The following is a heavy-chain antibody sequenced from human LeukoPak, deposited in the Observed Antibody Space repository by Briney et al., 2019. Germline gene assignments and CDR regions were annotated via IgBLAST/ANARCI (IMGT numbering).Heavy chain of an antibody. CDR2: IKQDGSEK. D-gene: IGHD2-2*01. J-gene: IGHJ6*03. CDR3: ARKYCSSTSTIGLAYYYYYYMDV. V-gene: IGHV3-7*01. Sequence: GGSLRLSCAASGFTFSSYWMSWVRQAPGKGLEWVANIKQDGSEKYYVDSVKGRFTISRDNAKNSLYLQMNSLRAEDTAVYYCARKYCSSTSTIGLAYYYYYYMDVWGKGTTVTVSS. CDR1: GFTFSSYW.